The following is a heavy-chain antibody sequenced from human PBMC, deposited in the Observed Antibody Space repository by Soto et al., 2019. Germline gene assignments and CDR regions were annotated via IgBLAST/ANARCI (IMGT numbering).Heavy chain of an antibody. D-gene: IGHD5-12*01. CDR2: ISTFNGTT. Sequence: QVQLVQSGPEVKRPGASVKVSCKASGYTFTNYGISWVRQAPGQGLEWMGWISTFNGTTKYAQKLQGRVTMTTDTYTGTAYMELRSLRSDDTAVYYCAKGDGIVAATDAFDLLGQGTMVTVSS. J-gene: IGHJ3*01. CDR3: AKGDGIVAATDAFDL. CDR1: GYTFTNYG. V-gene: IGHV1-18*01.